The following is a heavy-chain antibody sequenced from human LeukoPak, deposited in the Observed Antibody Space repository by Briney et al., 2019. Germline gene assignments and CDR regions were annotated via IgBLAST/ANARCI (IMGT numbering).Heavy chain of an antibody. CDR1: GGSISSGGYY. CDR3: ARASRFLGWYFDL. J-gene: IGHJ2*01. V-gene: IGHV4-31*03. CDR2: IYYSGST. D-gene: IGHD2/OR15-2a*01. Sequence: SQTLSLTCTVSGGSISSGGYYWSWIRQHPGEGLEWIGYIYYSGSTYYNPSLKSRVTISVDTSKNQFSLKLSSVTAADTAVYYCARASRFLGWYFDLWGRDTLVTVSS.